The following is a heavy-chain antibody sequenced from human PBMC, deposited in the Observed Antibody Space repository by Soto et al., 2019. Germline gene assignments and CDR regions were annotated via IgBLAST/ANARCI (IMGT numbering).Heavy chain of an antibody. CDR1: SYY. Sequence: SYYWSWIRQPAGKGLEWIGRIYTSGSTNYNPSLKSRVTMSVDTSKNQFSLKLSSVTAADTAVYYCARDVLVAADWGFDYWGQGTLVTV. D-gene: IGHD5-12*01. CDR3: ARDVLVAADWGFDY. V-gene: IGHV4-4*07. J-gene: IGHJ4*02. CDR2: IYTSGST.